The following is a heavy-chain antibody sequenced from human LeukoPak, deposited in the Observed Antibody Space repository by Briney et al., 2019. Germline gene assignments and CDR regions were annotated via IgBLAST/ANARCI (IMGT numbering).Heavy chain of an antibody. CDR2: ISYDGSNK. V-gene: IGHV3-30*03. CDR3: ARDYYNSSGYYYSSH. Sequence: GGSLRLSCAASGLTLSTYGMHWVRQAPGKGLEWVAFISYDGSNKYYADSVRGRFTISRDNSKNTLYLQMDSLRAEDTAMYYCARDYYNSSGYYYSSHWGQGTLVTVSS. D-gene: IGHD3-22*01. CDR1: GLTLSTYG. J-gene: IGHJ4*02.